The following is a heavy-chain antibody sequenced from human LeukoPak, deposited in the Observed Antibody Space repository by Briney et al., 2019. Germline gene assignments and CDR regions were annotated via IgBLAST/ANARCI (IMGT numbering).Heavy chain of an antibody. J-gene: IGHJ4*02. CDR1: GYSISSGYY. D-gene: IGHD2-8*01. V-gene: IGHV4-38-2*01. CDR3: SGGYCTNGVCYTGDY. CDR2: IYHSGST. Sequence: SETLSLTCAVSGYSISSGYYCGWIRQPPGKGLEWIGSIYHSGSTYYNPSLKSRVTISVDTSKNQFSLKLSSVTAADTAVYYCSGGYCTNGVCYTGDYWGQGTLVTVSS.